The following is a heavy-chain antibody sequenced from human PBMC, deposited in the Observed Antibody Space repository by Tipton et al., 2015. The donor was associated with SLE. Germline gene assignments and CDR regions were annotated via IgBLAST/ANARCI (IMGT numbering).Heavy chain of an antibody. V-gene: IGHV1-18*04. Sequence: QSGAEVKKPGASVKVSCKAPGYTSTSYGISWVRQAPGQGLEWMGWISAYNGNTNYAQKLQGRVTMTTDTSTSTAYMELRSLRSDDTAVYYCARVLVLPGIAAAGYFDYWGQGTLVTVSS. CDR1: GYTSTSYG. CDR3: ARVLVLPGIAAAGYFDY. J-gene: IGHJ4*02. D-gene: IGHD6-13*01. CDR2: ISAYNGNT.